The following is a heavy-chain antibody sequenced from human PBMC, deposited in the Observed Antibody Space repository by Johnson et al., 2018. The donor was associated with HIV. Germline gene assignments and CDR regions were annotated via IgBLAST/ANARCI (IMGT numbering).Heavy chain of an antibody. CDR1: GFTFSSYA. D-gene: IGHD4-17*01. J-gene: IGHJ3*02. CDR2: ISYDGSNK. CDR3: ARDSTAGPDKGLDYVGAFDI. V-gene: IGHV3-30-3*01. Sequence: QVQLVESGGGVVQPGGSLRLSCAASGFTFSSYAMHWVRQAPGKGLEWVAVISYDGSNKYYADSVKGRFTLSRDNSKNTLYLQMNSLRAEDTAVYYCARDSTAGPDKGLDYVGAFDIWGQGTMVTVSS.